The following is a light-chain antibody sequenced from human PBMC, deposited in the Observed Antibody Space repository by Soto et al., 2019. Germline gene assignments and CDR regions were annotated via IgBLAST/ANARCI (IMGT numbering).Light chain of an antibody. J-gene: IGKJ2*01. CDR1: QSVSSY. V-gene: IGKV3-11*01. CDR2: DAS. Sequence: EIVLTQSPATLSLSPGERATLSCRASQSVSSYLAWYQQKPGQAPRLLIYDASNRATGIPARFSGSGSGTDFTLTISSLEREDFAVYYCQQRSNWHPYTFGQGTKLEIK. CDR3: QQRSNWHPYT.